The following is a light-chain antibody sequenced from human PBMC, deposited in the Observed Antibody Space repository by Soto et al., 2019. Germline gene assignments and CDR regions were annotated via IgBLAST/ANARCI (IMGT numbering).Light chain of an antibody. V-gene: IGKV3-20*01. CDR1: QRLTTTF. Sequence: EIVLTQSPGTLSLSPGERATLSCRASQRLTTTFLAWYQHKPGQAPGVVIYGASNRAPGIPDRFSGSGSGTDFTLTISRLEAEDFAVYYCHHYGRSPWTFGQGTKVDIK. J-gene: IGKJ1*01. CDR2: GAS. CDR3: HHYGRSPWT.